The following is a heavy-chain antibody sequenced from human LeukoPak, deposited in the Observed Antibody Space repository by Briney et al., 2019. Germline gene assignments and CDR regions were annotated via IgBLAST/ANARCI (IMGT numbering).Heavy chain of an antibody. J-gene: IGHJ4*02. D-gene: IGHD6-13*01. CDR2: ISGDGTTT. V-gene: IGHV3-74*01. CDR1: GFTFRNYW. Sequence: GGSLRLSCAASGFTFRNYWMHWISQGPGKELVWVSRISGDGTTTHYADSTQGRFTISRDNAKNTLYLQMNSLRVEDTALYYCARDGTFDNWGQGTLVTVSS. CDR3: ARDGTFDN.